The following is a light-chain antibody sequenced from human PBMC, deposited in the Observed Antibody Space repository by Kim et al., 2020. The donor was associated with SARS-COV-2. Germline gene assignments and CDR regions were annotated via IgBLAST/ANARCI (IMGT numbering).Light chain of an antibody. CDR3: QKYNSALLT. CDR1: QGISNY. CDR2: AAS. Sequence: ASVGDRVTITRRASQGISNYLAWYQQKPGQGPKLLIYAASTLQSGVPSRFSGSGSGTDFTLTISRLQPEDVATYYCQKYNSALLTFDGGTKVDIK. J-gene: IGKJ4*01. V-gene: IGKV1-27*01.